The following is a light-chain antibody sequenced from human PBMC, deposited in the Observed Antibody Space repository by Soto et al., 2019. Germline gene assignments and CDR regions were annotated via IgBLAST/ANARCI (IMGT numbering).Light chain of an antibody. Sequence: SYELTQPPSVSVSTGQTASITCSGDKLGDKYACWYQQKPRQSPVLVIYQDSKRPSGIPERFSGSNSGNTATLTISGTRATAEAEYYCQAWDSSTVVFGVGTQLTVL. CDR2: QDS. J-gene: IGLJ2*01. V-gene: IGLV3-1*01. CDR1: KLGDKY. CDR3: QAWDSSTVV.